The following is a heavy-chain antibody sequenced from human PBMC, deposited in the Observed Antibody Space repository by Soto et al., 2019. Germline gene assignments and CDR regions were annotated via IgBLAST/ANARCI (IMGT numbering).Heavy chain of an antibody. D-gene: IGHD5-12*01. J-gene: IGHJ4*02. CDR3: ARGGNRYSNVASGVGGFDY. V-gene: IGHV4-59*01. CDR1: GASISSSY. CDR2: VYHTGAT. Sequence: LSLTCTVSGASISSSYWSWIRQSPERGLEWIAYVYHTGATNYNPSLKSRVTISLDTSKGQFSLNLTSLTTADTAVYFCARGGNRYSNVASGVGGFDYWGQGSLVTVSS.